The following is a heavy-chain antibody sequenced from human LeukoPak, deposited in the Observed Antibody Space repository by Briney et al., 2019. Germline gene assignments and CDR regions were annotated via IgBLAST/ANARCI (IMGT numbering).Heavy chain of an antibody. Sequence: GGSLRLSCAASGFTFSSYWMHWVRQAPGKGLVWVSGINTDGSYTSYADSVEGRFTISRDNAKNTLYLQMNSLRVEDTAVYYCYGANAEHWGQGTLVTVSS. CDR3: YGANAEH. D-gene: IGHD4-23*01. CDR2: INTDGSYT. CDR1: GFTFSSYW. V-gene: IGHV3-74*01. J-gene: IGHJ1*01.